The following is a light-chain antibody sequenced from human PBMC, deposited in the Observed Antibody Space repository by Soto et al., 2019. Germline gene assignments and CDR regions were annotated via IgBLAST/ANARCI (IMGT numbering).Light chain of an antibody. CDR1: QSVSSSY. J-gene: IGKJ1*01. V-gene: IGKV3-15*01. CDR3: HQYTNWPWT. Sequence: EIVLTQSPGTLSLSPGERATLSCRASQSVSSSYLAWYQQKPGQAPRLLIYGASSRATGIPVRFSGSGSETEFTLTIRSLQSEDSALYYCHQYTNWPWTFGQGTKVDIK. CDR2: GAS.